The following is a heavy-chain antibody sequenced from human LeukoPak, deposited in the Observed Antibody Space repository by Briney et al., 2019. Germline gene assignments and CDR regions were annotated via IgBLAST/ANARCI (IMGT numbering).Heavy chain of an antibody. V-gene: IGHV5-51*01. Sequence: GESLKISCKGSGYSFTSYWIGWVRQMPGKGLEWMGIIYPGDSDTSYSPSFQGQVTISADKSISTAYLQWSSLKASDTAMYYCARGYCSSTSCYFSYNWFDPWGQGTLVTVSS. D-gene: IGHD2-2*01. CDR1: GYSFTSYW. J-gene: IGHJ5*02. CDR2: IYPGDSDT. CDR3: ARGYCSSTSCYFSYNWFDP.